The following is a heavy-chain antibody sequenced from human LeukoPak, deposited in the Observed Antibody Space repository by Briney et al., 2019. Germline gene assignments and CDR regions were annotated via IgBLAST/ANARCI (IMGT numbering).Heavy chain of an antibody. Sequence: GGSLRLSCAVSGFTFSSYGMHWVRQAPGKGLEWVAVIWYDGSNKYYADSVKGRFTISRDNSKSTLYLQMTSLRPEDAAVYYCARVDDLDAFDIWGQGTMVIVSS. D-gene: IGHD2-2*03. CDR1: GFTFSSYG. V-gene: IGHV3-33*01. CDR3: ARVDDLDAFDI. J-gene: IGHJ3*02. CDR2: IWYDGSNK.